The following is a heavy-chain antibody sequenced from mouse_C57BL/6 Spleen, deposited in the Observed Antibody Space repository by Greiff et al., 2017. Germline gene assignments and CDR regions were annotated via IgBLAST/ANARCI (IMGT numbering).Heavy chain of an antibody. J-gene: IGHJ2*01. CDR1: GYTFTSYW. D-gene: IGHD1-1*01. CDR2: IYPGSGST. Sequence: VKLQQPGAELVKPGASVKMSCKASGYTFTSYWITWVKQRPGQGLEWIGDIYPGSGSTNYNEKFKSKATLTVDTSSSTAYMQLSSLTSEDSAVYYCARFTTVVAPDYWGQGTTLTVSS. CDR3: ARFTTVVAPDY. V-gene: IGHV1-55*01.